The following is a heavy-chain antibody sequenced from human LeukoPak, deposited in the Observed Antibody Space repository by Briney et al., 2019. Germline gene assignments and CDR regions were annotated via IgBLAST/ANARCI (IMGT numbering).Heavy chain of an antibody. J-gene: IGHJ4*02. D-gene: IGHD5-18*01. Sequence: PSETLSLTCSVSGGSISSYYWSWLRQPPGKGLEWIGYIYYSGSTTYNPSLTSRGTISVDKSKNQFSLRLSSVNAADTAVYYCARGGYSYGSLVVFDYWGEGTLVSVSP. CDR2: IYYSGST. CDR1: GGSISSYY. V-gene: IGHV4-59*01. CDR3: ARGGYSYGSLVVFDY.